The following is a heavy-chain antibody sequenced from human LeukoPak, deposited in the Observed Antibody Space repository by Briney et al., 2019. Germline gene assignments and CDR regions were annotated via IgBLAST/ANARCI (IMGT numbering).Heavy chain of an antibody. Sequence: VKVSCKASGGTFSSYAISWVRQAPGQGLEWMGGIIPIFGTANYAQKFQGRVTITADESTSTAYMELSSLRSEDTAVYYCAREFFRYSSSWYFDYWGQGTLVTVSS. CDR2: IIPIFGTA. CDR1: GGTFSSYA. CDR3: AREFFRYSSSWYFDY. J-gene: IGHJ4*02. V-gene: IGHV1-69*01. D-gene: IGHD6-13*01.